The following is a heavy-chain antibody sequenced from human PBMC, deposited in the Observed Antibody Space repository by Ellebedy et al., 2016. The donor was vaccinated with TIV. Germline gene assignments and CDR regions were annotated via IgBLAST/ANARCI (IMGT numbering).Heavy chain of an antibody. CDR2: ISPDSGGT. CDR1: GYTFTANY. J-gene: IGHJ6*02. CDR3: ARVRRGSSGMDV. D-gene: IGHD6-13*01. Sequence: ASVKVSCKASGYTFTANYIHWVRQAPGKGLEWMGWISPDSGGTNFAQKFQGRVTMSRDTSINTAYMELSRLESDETAVYYCARVRRGSSGMDVWGQGTTVTVS. V-gene: IGHV1-2*02.